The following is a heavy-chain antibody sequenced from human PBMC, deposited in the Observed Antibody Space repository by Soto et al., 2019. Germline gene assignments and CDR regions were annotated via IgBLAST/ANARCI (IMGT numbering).Heavy chain of an antibody. CDR1: GGSISSYY. Sequence: SETLSLTCTVSGGSISSYYWSWIRQPPGKGLEWIGYIYYSGSTNYNPSLKSRVTISVDTSKNQFSLKLSSVTAADTAVYYCARGYCSGGSCQRVFDYWGQGTLVTASS. J-gene: IGHJ4*02. D-gene: IGHD2-15*01. CDR2: IYYSGST. V-gene: IGHV4-59*01. CDR3: ARGYCSGGSCQRVFDY.